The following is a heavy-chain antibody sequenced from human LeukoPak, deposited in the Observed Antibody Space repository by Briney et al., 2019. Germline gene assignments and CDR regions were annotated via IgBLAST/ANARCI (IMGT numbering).Heavy chain of an antibody. D-gene: IGHD6-13*01. CDR1: GGSFSSYY. CDR3: ARGALAGAGTPFQWFDP. CDR2: IFYSGTT. J-gene: IGHJ5*02. Sequence: RPSETLSLTCSVSGGSFSSYYWSWIRQPPGKGLGGMGYIFYSGTTNYNPSLKSRVTLSVDTSKNQFSLQLGSVTAADTAVYYCARGALAGAGTPFQWFDPWGQGIVVTVSS. V-gene: IGHV4-59*01.